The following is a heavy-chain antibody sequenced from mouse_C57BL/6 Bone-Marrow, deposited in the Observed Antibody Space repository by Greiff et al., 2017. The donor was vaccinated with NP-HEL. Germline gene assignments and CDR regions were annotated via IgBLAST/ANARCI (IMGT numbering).Heavy chain of an antibody. CDR2: IYPGSGST. D-gene: IGHD2-4*01. J-gene: IGHJ4*01. V-gene: IGHV1-55*01. Sequence: QVQLQQSGAELVKPGASVKMSCKASGYTFTSYWITWVKQRPGQGLEWIGDIYPGSGSTNYNEKFKSKATLTVDTSSSTAYMQLSSLTSEDSAVYYCARGNDYDGIDYAMDYWGQGTSVTVSS. CDR3: ARGNDYDGIDYAMDY. CDR1: GYTFTSYW.